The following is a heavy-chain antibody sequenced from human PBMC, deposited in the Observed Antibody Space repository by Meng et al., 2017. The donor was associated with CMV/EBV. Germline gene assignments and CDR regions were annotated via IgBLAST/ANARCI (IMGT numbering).Heavy chain of an antibody. Sequence: LRGECGVEVKKPGALVKVSCKASGCTFTGDYMHWVRQAPGQGVGWMGWINPNSGGTNYAQKFQGRVTMTRDTSISTAYMELSRLRSDDTAVYYCARDLGDTAIYWGQGTLVTVSS. CDR2: INPNSGGT. D-gene: IGHD5-18*01. CDR3: ARDLGDTAIY. CDR1: GCTFTGDY. V-gene: IGHV1-2*02. J-gene: IGHJ4*02.